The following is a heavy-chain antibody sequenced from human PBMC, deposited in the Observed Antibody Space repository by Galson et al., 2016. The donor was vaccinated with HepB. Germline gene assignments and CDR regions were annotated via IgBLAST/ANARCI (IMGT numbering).Heavy chain of an antibody. J-gene: IGHJ5*02. CDR1: GFILGTYG. D-gene: IGHD3-3*01. CDR2: ISYDGTAT. Sequence: SLRLSCAASGFILGTYGMHWVRQAPGKGLEWVAMISYDGTATYYEDPVKGRFTISRDLSTNTLYLQMDSPGVEDTAVYYCARDFRSGEWTNRFDPWGQGTLVTVSS. CDR3: ARDFRSGEWTNRFDP. V-gene: IGHV3-30*03.